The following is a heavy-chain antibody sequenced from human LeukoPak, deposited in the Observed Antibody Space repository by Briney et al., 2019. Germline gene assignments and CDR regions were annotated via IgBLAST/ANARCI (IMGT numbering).Heavy chain of an antibody. J-gene: IGHJ4*02. Sequence: GRSLRLSCAASGFTFSSYAMSWVRQAPGKGLEWVSAITSSGGSTHYADSVKGRFTISRDNSKNTLYMQMSSLRADDTAVYYCARGSHGDHDYWGQGTLVTVSS. CDR1: GFTFSSYA. CDR3: ARGSHGDHDY. V-gene: IGHV3-23*01. CDR2: ITSSGGST. D-gene: IGHD4-17*01.